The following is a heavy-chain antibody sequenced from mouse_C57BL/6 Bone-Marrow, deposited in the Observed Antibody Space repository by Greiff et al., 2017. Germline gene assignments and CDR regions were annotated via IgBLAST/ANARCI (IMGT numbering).Heavy chain of an antibody. CDR3: ARYEY. V-gene: IGHV1-59*01. Sequence: QVQLQQSGAELVRPGASVKLSCTASGFNIKDYYMHWVKQRPGQGLEWIGVIDPSDSYTNYNQKFKGKATLTVDTSSSTAYMQLSSLTSEDSAVYYCARYEYWGQGTTLTVSS. CDR1: GFNIKDYY. J-gene: IGHJ2*01. D-gene: IGHD2-12*01. CDR2: IDPSDSYT.